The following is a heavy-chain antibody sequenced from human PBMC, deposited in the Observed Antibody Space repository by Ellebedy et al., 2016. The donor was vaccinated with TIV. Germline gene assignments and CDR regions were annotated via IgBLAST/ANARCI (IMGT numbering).Heavy chain of an antibody. J-gene: IGHJ5*02. CDR1: GYSFTSYW. D-gene: IGHD5-24*01. V-gene: IGHV5-10-1*01. Sequence: GGSLRLSXKGSGYSFTSYWISWVRQMPGKGLEWMGRIDPSDSYTNYSPSFQGHVTISADKSISTAYLQWSSLKASDTAMYYCARHGRNWFDPWGQGTLVTVSS. CDR2: IDPSDSYT. CDR3: ARHGRNWFDP.